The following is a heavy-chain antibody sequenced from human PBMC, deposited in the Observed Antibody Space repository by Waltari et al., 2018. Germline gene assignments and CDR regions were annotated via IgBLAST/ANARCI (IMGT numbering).Heavy chain of an antibody. CDR1: GFTFDDYA. Sequence: EVQLVESGGVVVQPGGSLRLSCAASGFTFDDYAMHWVRHAPGKGLEWVSLISWDGGSTYYADSVKGRFTISRDNSKNSLYLQMNSLRAEDTALYYCAKDLYAAARPNYYYGMDVWGQGTTVTVSS. CDR2: ISWDGGST. V-gene: IGHV3-43D*04. D-gene: IGHD6-6*01. CDR3: AKDLYAAARPNYYYGMDV. J-gene: IGHJ6*02.